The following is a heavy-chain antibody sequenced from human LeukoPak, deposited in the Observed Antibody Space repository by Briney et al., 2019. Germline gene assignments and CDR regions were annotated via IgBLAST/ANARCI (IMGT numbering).Heavy chain of an antibody. V-gene: IGHV3-74*01. CDR1: GFTLSSYW. D-gene: IGHD2-8*02. CDR3: TRGLLGIDY. J-gene: IGHJ4*02. Sequence: GGSLRLSCAASGFTLSSYWMHWVRQVPGKGLVWVSRIDTDASKTNYADSVKGRFTISRGNAKNTLYLQMNSLRAEDTAVYYCTRGLLGIDYWGQGTLVTVSS. CDR2: IDTDASKT.